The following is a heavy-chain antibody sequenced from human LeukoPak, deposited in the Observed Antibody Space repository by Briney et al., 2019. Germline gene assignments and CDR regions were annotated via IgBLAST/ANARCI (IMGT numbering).Heavy chain of an antibody. J-gene: IGHJ5*02. V-gene: IGHV4-34*01. CDR2: INHSGST. CDR1: GGSFSGYY. Sequence: SETLSLTCAVYGGSFSGYYWSWIRQPPGKGLEWIGEINHSGSTNYNPSLKSRVTISVDTSKYQFSLKLSSVTAADTAVYYCARVSLVSLDLWGQGTLVTVSS. CDR3: ARVSLVSLDL.